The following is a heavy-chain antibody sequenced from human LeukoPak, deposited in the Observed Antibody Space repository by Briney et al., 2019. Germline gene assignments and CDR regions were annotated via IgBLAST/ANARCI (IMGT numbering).Heavy chain of an antibody. V-gene: IGHV4-34*01. Sequence: PSETLSLTCAVYGGSFSGYYWSWIRQPPGKGLEWIGEINHSGSTNYNPSLKSRVTISVDTSKNQFSLKLSSVTAADTAVYYCARGLTGDYWGQGTLVTVPS. CDR3: ARGLTGDY. CDR2: INHSGST. J-gene: IGHJ4*02. D-gene: IGHD1-14*01. CDR1: GGSFSGYY.